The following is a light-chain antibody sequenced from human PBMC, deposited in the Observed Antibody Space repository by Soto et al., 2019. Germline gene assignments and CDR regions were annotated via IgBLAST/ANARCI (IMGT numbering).Light chain of an antibody. Sequence: LTQPRSVSGSPGQSVTISCTGTSSDVGGYNYVSWYQQHPGKAPKLMIYDVSKRPSGVPDRFSGSKSGNTASLTISGLQAEDEADYYCCSYAGSSSYVFGTGTKVTVL. J-gene: IGLJ1*01. CDR1: SSDVGGYNY. V-gene: IGLV2-11*01. CDR3: CSYAGSSSYV. CDR2: DVS.